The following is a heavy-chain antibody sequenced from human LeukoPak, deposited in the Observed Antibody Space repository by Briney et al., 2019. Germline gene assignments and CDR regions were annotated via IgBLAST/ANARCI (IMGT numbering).Heavy chain of an antibody. CDR1: GFTVSSNY. J-gene: IGHJ4*02. CDR3: ARDGAMVRGIIMTD. V-gene: IGHV3-53*01. Sequence: SGGSLRLSCAASGFTVSSNYMSWIRQAPEKGLEWVSVIYSGGSTYYADSVKGRFTISRDNSKNTLYLQMNSLRAEDTAVYYCARDGAMVRGIIMTDWGQGTLVTVSS. D-gene: IGHD3-10*01. CDR2: IYSGGST.